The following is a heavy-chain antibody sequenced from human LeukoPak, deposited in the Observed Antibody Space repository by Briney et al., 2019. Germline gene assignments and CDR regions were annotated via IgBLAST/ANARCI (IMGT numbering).Heavy chain of an antibody. CDR1: GGSISSSSYY. CDR2: IYTSGST. V-gene: IGHV4-61*02. D-gene: IGHD3-22*01. CDR3: APLNYYYDSSGYTNWFDP. Sequence: SQTLSLTCTVSGGSISSSSYYWSWIRQPAGKGLEWIGRIYTSGSTNYNPSLKSRVTISVDTSKNQFSLQLSSVTAADTAVYYCAPLNYYYDSSGYTNWFDPWGQGTLVTVSS. J-gene: IGHJ5*02.